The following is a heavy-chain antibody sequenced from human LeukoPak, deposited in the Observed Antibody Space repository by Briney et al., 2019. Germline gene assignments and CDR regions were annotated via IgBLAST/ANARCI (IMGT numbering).Heavy chain of an antibody. V-gene: IGHV3-23*01. D-gene: IGHD2-21*02. Sequence: GGSLRLSCAASGFTFSNYAMTWVRQAPGRGLEWVSVIGISDNTYYADSVKGRFTISRDSSKNTLYLQMNSLRAEDTALYYCARKTATQNFDSWGQGTLVTVSS. CDR1: GFTFSNYA. CDR2: IGISDNT. CDR3: ARKTATQNFDS. J-gene: IGHJ4*02.